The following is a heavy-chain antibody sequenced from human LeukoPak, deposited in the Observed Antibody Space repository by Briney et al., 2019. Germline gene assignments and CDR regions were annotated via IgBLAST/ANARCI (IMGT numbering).Heavy chain of an antibody. D-gene: IGHD6-13*01. J-gene: IGHJ5*02. CDR1: GYTFTSYG. V-gene: IGHV1-18*01. Sequence: ASVKVSCKASGYTFTSYGISWVRQAPGQGLEWMGWISAYNGNTNYAQKLQGRVTMTTDTSTSTAYMELRSLRSDDTAVYYCARDIGYSSSWYVGNWFDPWGQGTLVTVSS. CDR3: ARDIGYSSSWYVGNWFDP. CDR2: ISAYNGNT.